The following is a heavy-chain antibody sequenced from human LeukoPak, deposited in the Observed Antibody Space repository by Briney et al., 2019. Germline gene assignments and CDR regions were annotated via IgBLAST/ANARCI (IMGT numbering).Heavy chain of an antibody. V-gene: IGHV3-53*01. CDR1: GFTVSGDY. CDR2: LYYGVST. CDR3: AKSPVYSGYLSDY. D-gene: IGHD5-12*01. Sequence: GGSLRLSCVVSGFTVSGDYISWFRQAPGKGLEWVSVLYYGVSTFYKDSVKGRFTTSGDNSKNTLYLQMNSLRAEDTAVYYCAKSPVYSGYLSDYWGQGTLVTVSS. J-gene: IGHJ4*02.